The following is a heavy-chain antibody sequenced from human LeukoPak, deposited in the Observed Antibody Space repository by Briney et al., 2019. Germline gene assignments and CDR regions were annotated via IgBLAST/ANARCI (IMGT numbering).Heavy chain of an antibody. V-gene: IGHV3-53*01. D-gene: IGHD6-25*01. Sequence: GGSLRLSCAASGLTFSGFAMTWVRQAPGKGLEWVSVIYSGGSTYYADSVKGRFTISRDNSKNTLYLQMNSLRAEDTAVYYCARRSAGRLYYYGMDVWGQGTTVTVSS. CDR1: GLTFSGFA. CDR3: ARRSAGRLYYYGMDV. J-gene: IGHJ6*02. CDR2: IYSGGST.